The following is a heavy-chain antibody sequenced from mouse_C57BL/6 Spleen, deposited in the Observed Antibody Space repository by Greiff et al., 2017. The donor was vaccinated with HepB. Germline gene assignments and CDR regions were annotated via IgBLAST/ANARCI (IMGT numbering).Heavy chain of an antibody. V-gene: IGHV1-4*01. D-gene: IGHD2-3*01. Sequence: VQRVESGAELARPGASVKMSCKASGYTFTSYTMHWVQQRPGQGLEWIGYINRSSGYTKYNQKFKDKATLTADKSSSTAYMQLHSQTSEDSAVYYGARIYDGDYPWFAYWGQGTLVTVSA. J-gene: IGHJ3*01. CDR2: INRSSGYT. CDR1: GYTFTSYT. CDR3: ARIYDGDYPWFAY.